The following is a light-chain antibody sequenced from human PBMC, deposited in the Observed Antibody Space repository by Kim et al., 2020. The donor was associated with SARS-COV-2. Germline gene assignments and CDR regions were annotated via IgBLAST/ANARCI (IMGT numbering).Light chain of an antibody. J-gene: IGLJ3*02. Sequence: SPGQTARITCSGDAFPKQYAYWFQQKPGQAPVLVIYKDFERPSGIPERFSGSSSGTTVTLTISGVLAEDEADYYCQTADNSGTWVFGGGTKLTVL. CDR2: KDF. V-gene: IGLV3-25*03. CDR3: QTADNSGTWV. CDR1: AFPKQY.